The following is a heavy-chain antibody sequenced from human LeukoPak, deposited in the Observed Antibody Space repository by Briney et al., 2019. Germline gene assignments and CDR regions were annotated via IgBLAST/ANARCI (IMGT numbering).Heavy chain of an antibody. J-gene: IGHJ5*02. D-gene: IGHD4-17*01. V-gene: IGHV3-30-3*01. Sequence: GGSLRLSCAASGFTFSSYDIHWVRQAPGKGLEWVAVISYDGSNKYYADSVKGRFTISRDNSKNTLYLQMNSLRAEDTALYYCAKDLAKHTYGDYEAWGQGTLVTVSS. CDR2: ISYDGSNK. CDR1: GFTFSSYD. CDR3: AKDLAKHTYGDYEA.